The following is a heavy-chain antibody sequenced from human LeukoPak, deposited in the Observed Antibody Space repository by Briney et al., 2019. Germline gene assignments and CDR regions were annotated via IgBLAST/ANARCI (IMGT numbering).Heavy chain of an antibody. CDR2: INHSGST. J-gene: IGHJ5*02. V-gene: IGHV4-34*01. Sequence: SETLSLTCAVYGGSFSGYYWSWIRQPPGKGLEWIGEINHSGSTNYNPSLKSRVTISVDMSKNQFSLKLSSVTAADTAVYYCARVIKGITMVRGPFDPWGQGTLVTVSS. CDR1: GGSFSGYY. D-gene: IGHD3-10*01. CDR3: ARVIKGITMVRGPFDP.